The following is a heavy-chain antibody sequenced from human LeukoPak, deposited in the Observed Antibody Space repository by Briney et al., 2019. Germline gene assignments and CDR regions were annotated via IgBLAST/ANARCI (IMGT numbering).Heavy chain of an antibody. D-gene: IGHD3-22*01. CDR3: ARVGYYDSSDYYHEDGFDI. J-gene: IGHJ3*02. CDR1: GFSFSNYD. Sequence: GGSLRLSCAASGFSFSNYDMHWVRQAPGRGLEWVAFIRYDGSNKYYADSVKGRFTISRDNSKNTLYLQMNSLRAEDTAVYYCARVGYYDSSDYYHEDGFDIWGQGTMVTVSS. CDR2: IRYDGSNK. V-gene: IGHV3-30*02.